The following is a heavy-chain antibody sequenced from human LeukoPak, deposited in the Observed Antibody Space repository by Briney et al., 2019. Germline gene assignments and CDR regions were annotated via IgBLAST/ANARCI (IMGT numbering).Heavy chain of an antibody. CDR2: IYHSGST. CDR1: GGSISSGGYS. CDR3: ARDRRWLQDNWFDP. D-gene: IGHD5-12*01. V-gene: IGHV4-30-2*01. Sequence: SETLSLTCAVSGGSISSGGYSWSWIRQXXXXGLEWIGYIYHSGSTYYNPSLKSRVTISVDRSKNQFSLKLSSVTAADTAVYYCARDRRWLQDNWFDPWGQGTLVTVSS. J-gene: IGHJ5*02.